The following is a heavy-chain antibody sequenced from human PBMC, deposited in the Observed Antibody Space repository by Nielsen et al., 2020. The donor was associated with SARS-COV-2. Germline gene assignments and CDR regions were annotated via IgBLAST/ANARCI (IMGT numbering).Heavy chain of an antibody. CDR1: GFTFSSYS. CDR2: IKQDGSEK. V-gene: IGHV3-7*03. CDR3: ARDSAGPYYYYYYGMDV. J-gene: IGHJ6*02. Sequence: GGSLRLSCAASGFTFSSYSMNWVRQAPGKGLEWVANIKQDGSEKYYVDSVKGRFTISRDNAKNSLYLQMNSLRAEDTAVYYCARDSAGPYYYYYYGMDVWGQGTTVTVSS. D-gene: IGHD6-19*01.